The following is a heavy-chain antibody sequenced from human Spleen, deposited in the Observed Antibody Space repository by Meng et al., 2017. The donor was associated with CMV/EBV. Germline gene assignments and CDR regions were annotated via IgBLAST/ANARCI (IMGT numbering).Heavy chain of an antibody. J-gene: IGHJ4*02. D-gene: IGHD3-22*01. Sequence: GFTVSSNYMSWVRQAPGKGLEWVSVIYSGGSTYYADSVKGRFTISRDNSKNTLYLQMNSLRAEDTAVYYCASLRYYYDSSGYYYFDYWGQGTLVTVSS. CDR3: ASLRYYYDSSGYYYFDY. CDR2: IYSGGST. V-gene: IGHV3-53*01. CDR1: GFTVSSNY.